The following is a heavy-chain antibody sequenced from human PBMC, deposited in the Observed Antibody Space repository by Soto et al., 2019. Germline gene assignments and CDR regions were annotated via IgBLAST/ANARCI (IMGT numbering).Heavy chain of an antibody. Sequence: GSLRLSCEVSGFISSNYWMTWVRQAAGKGLEWVSNINEYGTKKNYADSVRGRFTISRDNPKNSLSLQMNNLRVDDTAFYYCVRDTTPHEETSDSWYDALDIWGPGTMVNVSS. J-gene: IGHJ3*02. CDR3: VRDTTPHEETSDSWYDALDI. V-gene: IGHV3-7*03. D-gene: IGHD4-4*01. CDR1: GFISSNYW. CDR2: INEYGTKK.